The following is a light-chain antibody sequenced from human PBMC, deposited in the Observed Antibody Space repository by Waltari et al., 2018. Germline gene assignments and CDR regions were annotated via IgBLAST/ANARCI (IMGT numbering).Light chain of an antibody. CDR2: AAS. CDR1: QNVNKN. Sequence: EIVMTQSPATLSVSPGERATLSCRASQNVNKNLAWYQQKPGQAPRLLIYAASNRATGNPARFSGSGSGTEFILTISSLQSEDFAIYFCQQYNDWPPLTFGGGTKVEIK. CDR3: QQYNDWPPLT. J-gene: IGKJ4*01. V-gene: IGKV3-15*01.